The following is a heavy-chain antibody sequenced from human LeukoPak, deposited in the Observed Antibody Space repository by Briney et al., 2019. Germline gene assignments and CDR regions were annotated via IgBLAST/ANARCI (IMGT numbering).Heavy chain of an antibody. D-gene: IGHD3-10*01. V-gene: IGHV3-7*01. CDR2: IKQDGSEK. CDR1: GFTFSSYW. Sequence: GGSLRLSCAASGFTFSSYWMSWVRQAPGKGLEWVANIKQDGSEKYYVDSVKGRFTISRDNAKNSLYLQMNSLRAEDTAVYYSARESGESSLDYWGQGTLVTVSS. CDR3: ARESGESSLDY. J-gene: IGHJ4*02.